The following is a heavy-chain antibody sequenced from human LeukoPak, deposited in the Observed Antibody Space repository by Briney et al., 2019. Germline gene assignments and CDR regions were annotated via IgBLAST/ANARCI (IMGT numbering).Heavy chain of an antibody. Sequence: SVKVSCKASGGTFSSYAIGWVRQAPGQGLEWMGGIIPIFGTANYAQKFQGRVTITADKSTSTAYMELSSLRSEDTAVYYCASNSGYDLDYFDYWGQGTLVTVSS. CDR2: IIPIFGTA. CDR3: ASNSGYDLDYFDY. D-gene: IGHD5-12*01. CDR1: GGTFSSYA. J-gene: IGHJ4*02. V-gene: IGHV1-69*06.